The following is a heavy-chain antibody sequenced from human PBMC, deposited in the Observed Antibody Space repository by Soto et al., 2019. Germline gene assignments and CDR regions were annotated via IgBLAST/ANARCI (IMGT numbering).Heavy chain of an antibody. CDR2: ISYDGSNK. V-gene: IGHV3-30*04. CDR1: GFTFSRYA. J-gene: IGHJ4*02. CDR3: AKDPPGATWRANYFDY. D-gene: IGHD1-26*01. Sequence: QVQLVESGGGVVQPGTSLRLSCVSSGFTFSRYAMHWVRQAPGKGPEWVAIISYDGSNKYYADPVKGRFTISRDNSKNTLYLQMNGLRVEDTAVYYCAKDPPGATWRANYFDYWGQGTLVTVSS.